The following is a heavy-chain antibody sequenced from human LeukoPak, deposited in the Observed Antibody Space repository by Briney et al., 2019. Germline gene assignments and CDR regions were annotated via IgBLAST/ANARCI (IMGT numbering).Heavy chain of an antibody. D-gene: IGHD5-18*01. V-gene: IGHV3-23*01. Sequence: GGSLRLSCAASGFTFSSYAMSWVRQAPGKGLEWVSAISGSGGSTYYADSVKGRFTISRDNSKNTLYLQMNSLRAEDTAVYYCAKARGEYSYGIISYFDYWGQGTLVTVSS. CDR2: ISGSGGST. CDR1: GFTFSSYA. J-gene: IGHJ4*02. CDR3: AKARGEYSYGIISYFDY.